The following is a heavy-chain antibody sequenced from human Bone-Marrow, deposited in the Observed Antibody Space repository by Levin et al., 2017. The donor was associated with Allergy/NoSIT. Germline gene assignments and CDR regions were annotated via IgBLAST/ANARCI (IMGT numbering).Heavy chain of an antibody. CDR1: GFIFSDHF. Sequence: GESLKISCAASGFIFSDHFMDWVRQAPGKGLDWVGRIRNKPNSYTTEYAASVKGRFTISRDDSRNSLYLQMNSLKTEDTAVYFCARVVDGGLDYWGQGTVVTVSS. J-gene: IGHJ4*02. D-gene: IGHD5-24*01. CDR2: IRNKPNSYTT. V-gene: IGHV3-72*01. CDR3: ARVVDGGLDY.